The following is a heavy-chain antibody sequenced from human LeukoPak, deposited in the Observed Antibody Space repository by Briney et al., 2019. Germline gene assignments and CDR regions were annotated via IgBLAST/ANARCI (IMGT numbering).Heavy chain of an antibody. J-gene: IGHJ4*02. Sequence: SETLSLTCTISGGSISSYYWSWIRQPPGKGLEWIGYIFYSGRTNYNPSLKTRVTMSVDTSKNQFSLKLSSVTAADTAVYYCARGGNWNRLDYWGQGTLVTVSS. D-gene: IGHD1-1*01. CDR1: GGSISSYY. CDR2: IFYSGRT. CDR3: ARGGNWNRLDY. V-gene: IGHV4-59*12.